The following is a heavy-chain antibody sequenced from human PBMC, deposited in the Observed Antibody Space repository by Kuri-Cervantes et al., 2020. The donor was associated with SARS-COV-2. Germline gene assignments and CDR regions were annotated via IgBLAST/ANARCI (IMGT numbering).Heavy chain of an antibody. V-gene: IGHV3-20*04. Sequence: GGSLRLSCAASGFTFDDYGMSWVRQAPGKGLEWVSGINWNGGSTGYADSVKGRFTISRDNAKNSLYLEMSSLRSEDTAVYYCARDLRMGKRLDYWGQGTLVTVSS. CDR3: ARDLRMGKRLDY. CDR1: GFTFDDYG. D-gene: IGHD7-27*01. J-gene: IGHJ4*02. CDR2: INWNGGST.